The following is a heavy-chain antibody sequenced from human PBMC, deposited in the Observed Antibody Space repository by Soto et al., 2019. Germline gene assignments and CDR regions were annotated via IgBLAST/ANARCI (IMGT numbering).Heavy chain of an antibody. J-gene: IGHJ4*02. CDR2: IGTSGSYI. CDR3: ARGSAFIGLEY. V-gene: IGHV3-21*01. Sequence: PGGSLRLSCAVSGFMFSRYSMNWVRQAPGKGLEWVSSIGTSGSYIYDTDSVKGRFTISRGNTKDSLYLQMNSLRAEDTAIYYCARGSAFIGLEYWGQGT. CDR1: GFMFSRYS. D-gene: IGHD1-26*01.